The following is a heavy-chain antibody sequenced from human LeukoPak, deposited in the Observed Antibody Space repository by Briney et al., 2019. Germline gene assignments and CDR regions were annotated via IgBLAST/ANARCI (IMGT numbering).Heavy chain of an antibody. D-gene: IGHD3-3*01. CDR3: AQTYYDFWSGPNRMDV. J-gene: IGHJ6*04. CDR1: GGSISSGSYY. V-gene: IGHV4-61*02. Sequence: SETLSLTCTVSGGSISSGSYYGSWIRQPAGKGLEWIGRIYTSGSTNYNPSLKSRVTISVDTSKNQFSLKLSSVTAADTAVYYCAQTYYDFWSGPNRMDVWGKGTTVTVSS. CDR2: IYTSGST.